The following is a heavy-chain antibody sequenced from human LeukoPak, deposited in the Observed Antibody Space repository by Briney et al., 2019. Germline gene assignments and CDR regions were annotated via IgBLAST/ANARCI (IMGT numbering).Heavy chain of an antibody. CDR3: AKVYATGYSGSYWTFDI. D-gene: IGHD1-26*01. CDR2: IRYDGSNT. J-gene: IGHJ3*02. V-gene: IGHV3-30*02. CDR1: GFAFSTYG. Sequence: PGGSLRLSCTASGFAFSTYGMHWVRQAPGKGPEWVTFIRYDGSNTYYADSVKGRFTVSRDNTKNTLYMQMNSLRAEDTAVYYCAKVYATGYSGSYWTFDIWGQGTMVTVSS.